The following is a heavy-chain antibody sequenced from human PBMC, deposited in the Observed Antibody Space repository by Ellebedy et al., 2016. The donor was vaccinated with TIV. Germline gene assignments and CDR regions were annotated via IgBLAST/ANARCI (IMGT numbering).Heavy chain of an antibody. Sequence: SQTLSLTCXVYGGSFSGYYWSWIRQPPGKGLEWIGEINHSGSTNYNPSLKSRVTISVDTSKNQFSLKLSSVTAADTAVYYCARGPYSSGWYNVRVFDYWGQGTLVTVSS. J-gene: IGHJ4*02. CDR3: ARGPYSSGWYNVRVFDY. CDR1: GGSFSGYY. V-gene: IGHV4-34*01. CDR2: INHSGST. D-gene: IGHD6-19*01.